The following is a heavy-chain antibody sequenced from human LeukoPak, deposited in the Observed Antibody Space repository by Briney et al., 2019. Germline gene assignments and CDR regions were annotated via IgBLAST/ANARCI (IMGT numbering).Heavy chain of an antibody. CDR2: INPNSGGT. Sequence: ASVKVSCKASGYTFTGYYMHWVRQAPGQGLEWMGRINPNSGGTNYAQKFQGRVTMTRDTSISTAYMELSRLRSDDTAAYYCARDLGRSGGWFDPWGQGTLVTVSS. CDR1: GYTFTGYY. J-gene: IGHJ5*02. V-gene: IGHV1-2*06. CDR3: ARDLGRSGGWFDP. D-gene: IGHD3-16*01.